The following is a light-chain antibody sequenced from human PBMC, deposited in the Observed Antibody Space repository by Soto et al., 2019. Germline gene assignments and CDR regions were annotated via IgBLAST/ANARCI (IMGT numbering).Light chain of an antibody. CDR2: GAS. J-gene: IGKJ1*01. CDR1: QSVSSN. CDR3: QQYNNWPGT. Sequence: EIVMTQSPATLSVSPGERATLSCRASQSVSSNLAWYQQKPGQAPRLLIYGASTRATGIPARFSGSGSVTEFTLNISRLQYEDFAVYYCQQYNNWPGTFGQGTKVEIK. V-gene: IGKV3-15*01.